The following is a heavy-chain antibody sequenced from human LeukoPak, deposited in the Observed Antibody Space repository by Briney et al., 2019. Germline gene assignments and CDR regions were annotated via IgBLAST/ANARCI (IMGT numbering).Heavy chain of an antibody. Sequence: ASVKVSCKASGYTFSDYAIHWVRQAPGQGLEWMGIINPSGGSTSYAQKFQGRVTMTRDTSTSTVYMELSSLRSEDTAVYYCARAGGGSYGGPYDYWGQGTLVTVSS. CDR2: INPSGGST. V-gene: IGHV1-46*01. D-gene: IGHD1-26*01. J-gene: IGHJ4*02. CDR1: GYTFSDYA. CDR3: ARAGGGSYGGPYDY.